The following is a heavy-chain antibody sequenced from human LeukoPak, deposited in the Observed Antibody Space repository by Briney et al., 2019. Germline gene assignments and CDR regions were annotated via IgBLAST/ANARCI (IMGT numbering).Heavy chain of an antibody. CDR3: ARVGGYGGYDSFDY. V-gene: IGHV1-69*04. J-gene: IGHJ4*02. CDR2: IIPILGIA. CDR1: GGTFSSYA. Sequence: GSSVKVSCKASGGTFSSYAISWVRQAPGQGLEWMGRIIPILGIANYAQKFQGRVTITADESTSTAYMELSSLRSEDTAVYYCARVGGYGGYDSFDYWGQGSLVTVSS. D-gene: IGHD5-12*01.